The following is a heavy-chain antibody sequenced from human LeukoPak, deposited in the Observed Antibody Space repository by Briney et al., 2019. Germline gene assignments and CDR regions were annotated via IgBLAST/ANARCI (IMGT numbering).Heavy chain of an antibody. Sequence: GGSLILSCSASGVTFFSYGMHWCRQAPGKGLEWVAGISYDGSNKYYVDSVKGRFTISRDNSKNTLYLEMISLRIEDTAVYYCAKGPVSGSRSPLDYWGQGTLVTVSS. D-gene: IGHD1-26*01. CDR3: AKGPVSGSRSPLDY. J-gene: IGHJ4*02. V-gene: IGHV3-30*18. CDR2: ISYDGSNK. CDR1: GVTFFSYG.